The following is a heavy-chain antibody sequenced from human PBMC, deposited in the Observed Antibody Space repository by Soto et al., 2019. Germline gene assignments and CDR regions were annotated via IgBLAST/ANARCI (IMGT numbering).Heavy chain of an antibody. CDR2: IYYSGST. D-gene: IGHD2-2*01. V-gene: IGHV4-39*02. CDR3: AREVSAATVPHWFDP. J-gene: IGHJ5*02. CDR1: GGSISSSSYY. Sequence: SETLSLTCTVSGGSISSSSYYWGWIRQPPGKGLEWIGSIYYSGSTYYNPSLKSRVTISVDTSKNQFSLKLSSVTAADTAVYYCAREVSAATVPHWFDPWGQGTLVTVSS.